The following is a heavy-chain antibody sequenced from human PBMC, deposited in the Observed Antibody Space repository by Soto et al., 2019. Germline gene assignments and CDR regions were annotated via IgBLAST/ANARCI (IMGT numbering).Heavy chain of an antibody. CDR2: INHSGST. J-gene: IGHJ6*02. Sequence: SETLSLTCAVYGGSFSGYYWSWIRQPPGKGLEWIGEINHSGSTNHNPSLKSRVTISVDTSKNQFSLKLSSVTAADTAVYYCARGPYNWNYGYYYGMDVWGQGATVTVSS. D-gene: IGHD1-7*01. V-gene: IGHV4-34*01. CDR1: GGSFSGYY. CDR3: ARGPYNWNYGYYYGMDV.